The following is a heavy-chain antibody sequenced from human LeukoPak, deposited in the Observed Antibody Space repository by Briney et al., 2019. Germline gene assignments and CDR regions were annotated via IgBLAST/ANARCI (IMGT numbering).Heavy chain of an antibody. CDR2: IDGGNGDT. J-gene: IGHJ4*02. Sequence: ASVKVSCKASGYTFTSYAIHWVRQAPGQRFEWMGWIDGGNGDTRFSQKFQDRVSFTRDTFATTVYMEVTSLRSEDTAVYYCARDQSRDIRVDFDYWGQGTVVTVSS. CDR1: GYTFTSYA. CDR3: ARDQSRDIRVDFDY. V-gene: IGHV1-3*01. D-gene: IGHD2-15*01.